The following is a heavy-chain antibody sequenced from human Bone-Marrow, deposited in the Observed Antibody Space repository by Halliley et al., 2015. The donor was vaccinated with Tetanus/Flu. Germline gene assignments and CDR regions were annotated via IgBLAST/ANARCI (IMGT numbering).Heavy chain of an antibody. CDR2: VSATGSA. V-gene: IGHV4-4*08. Sequence: LGWIGYVSATGSANYTPSLLGRVPISVDTSKNQFSLKLRSVTVADTAVYYCARRKAGVDPWGQGTLVTVSS. D-gene: IGHD3-10*01. J-gene: IGHJ5*02. CDR3: ARRKAGVDP.